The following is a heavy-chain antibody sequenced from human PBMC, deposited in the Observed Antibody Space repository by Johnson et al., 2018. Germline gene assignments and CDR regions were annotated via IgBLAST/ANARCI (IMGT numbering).Heavy chain of an antibody. Sequence: WMGIIYPGDSDTRYSPSFQGQVTISADKSISTAYLQWSSLKASDTAMYYCASHGYNWNDGYFQHWGQGTLVTVSS. CDR3: ASHGYNWNDGYFQH. J-gene: IGHJ1*01. V-gene: IGHV5-51*01. CDR2: IYPGDSDT. D-gene: IGHD1-1*01.